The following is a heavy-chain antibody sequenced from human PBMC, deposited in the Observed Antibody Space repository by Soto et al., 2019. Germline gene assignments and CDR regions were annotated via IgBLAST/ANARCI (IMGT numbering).Heavy chain of an antibody. Sequence: EVQLVESGEGLVQPGGSLRLSCAAFGFTFSSYNIHWIRQAPGKGLEFVSAISRSGDRTYYADPVKGRFTITRDNSKDTVWLQMGSLRAEDMAVYYCARARCSSGQCYYFDYWGRGALVSVSS. CDR2: ISRSGDRT. CDR1: GFTFSSYN. D-gene: IGHD2-15*01. CDR3: ARARCSSGQCYYFDY. V-gene: IGHV3-64*02. J-gene: IGHJ4*02.